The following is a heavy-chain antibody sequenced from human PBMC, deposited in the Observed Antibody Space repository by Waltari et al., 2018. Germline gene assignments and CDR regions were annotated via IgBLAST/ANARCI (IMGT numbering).Heavy chain of an antibody. J-gene: IGHJ4*02. D-gene: IGHD1-26*01. V-gene: IGHV4-38-2*02. CDR1: GYSISSGYY. CDR3: ARSKPNPSIVGAPVADY. CDR2: NEHSGCT. Sequence: QVQLQESGPGLVKPSETLSLTCTVSGYSISSGYYWGWIRQQQGKGLEWIGRNEHSGCTYYSPSLKSRVTISVDTSKNQFSLKLSSVTAADTAVYYCARSKPNPSIVGAPVADYWGQGTLVTVSS.